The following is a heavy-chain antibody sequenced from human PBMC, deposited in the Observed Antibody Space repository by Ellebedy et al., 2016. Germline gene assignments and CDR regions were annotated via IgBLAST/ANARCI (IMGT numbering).Heavy chain of an antibody. V-gene: IGHV3-15*01. J-gene: IGHJ3*02. CDR3: TTTSIAGYSGAFDT. D-gene: IGHD5-18*01. Sequence: GESLKISCEASGFPFTNVWTTWVRHIPGRGLEWIGRIKSKSDGGTTDFAAPVRGRFTISRDDSKNTLFLHMNSLKTEDTAVYYCTTTSIAGYSGAFDTWGQGTMVTVSS. CDR2: IKSKSDGGTT. CDR1: GFPFTNVW.